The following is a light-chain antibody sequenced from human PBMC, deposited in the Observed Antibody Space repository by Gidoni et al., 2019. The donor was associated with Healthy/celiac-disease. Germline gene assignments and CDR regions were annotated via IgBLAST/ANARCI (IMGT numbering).Light chain of an antibody. CDR2: AAS. Sequence: AIRMTHSPSSFSASTGDRVTITCRASQGISSYLAWYQQKPGKAPKLLIYAASTLQSGVPSRFSGSGSGTDFTLTISCLQSEDFATYYCQQYYSYPPFFGGGTKVEIK. J-gene: IGKJ4*01. CDR1: QGISSY. CDR3: QQYYSYPPF. V-gene: IGKV1-8*01.